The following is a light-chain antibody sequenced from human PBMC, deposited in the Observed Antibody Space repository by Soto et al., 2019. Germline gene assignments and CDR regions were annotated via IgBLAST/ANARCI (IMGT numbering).Light chain of an antibody. Sequence: DIVFTQSPCTQSLSPGERATLSCRASQSVSYDLAWYQQKPGQAPRLLISGASTRATGIPARFSGSGSGTEFTLTISSLQSEDFAVYYCQQRSNWPLTFGGGTKVDIK. CDR2: GAS. CDR3: QQRSNWPLT. J-gene: IGKJ4*01. V-gene: IGKV3D-15*01. CDR1: QSVSYD.